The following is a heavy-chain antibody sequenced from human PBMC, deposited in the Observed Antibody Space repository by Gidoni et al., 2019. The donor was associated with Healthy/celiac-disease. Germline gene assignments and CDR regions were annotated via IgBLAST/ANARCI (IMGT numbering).Heavy chain of an antibody. CDR3: ARDRRVPAASYYFDY. CDR2: ISSSSRYI. CDR1: GFTFRSDS. V-gene: IGHV3-21*01. D-gene: IGHD2-2*01. J-gene: IGHJ4*02. Sequence: EVQLVESGGGLVKPGGSLRLPCAASGFTFRSDSMNWVRQAPGKGLEWVSAISSSSRYIYYADSVKGRFTISRDNAKNSLYLQMNSLRAEDTAVYYCARDRRVPAASYYFDYWGQGTLVTVSS.